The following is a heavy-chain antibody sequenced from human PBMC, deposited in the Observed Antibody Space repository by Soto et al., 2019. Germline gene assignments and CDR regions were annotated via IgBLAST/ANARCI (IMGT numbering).Heavy chain of an antibody. Sequence: EVQLLESGGGLVQPGGSLRLSCAASGFTFNNYAMTWVSQAPGKGLEWVSAISGGGDTTSYADSVKGRFTVSRDGSKNTLYLQMSSLRADDTALYYCAKGRGGSGSLTPRVDFWGQGTLVTVSS. CDR3: AKGRGGSGSLTPRVDF. J-gene: IGHJ4*02. V-gene: IGHV3-23*01. CDR2: ISGGGDTT. CDR1: GFTFNNYA. D-gene: IGHD3-10*01.